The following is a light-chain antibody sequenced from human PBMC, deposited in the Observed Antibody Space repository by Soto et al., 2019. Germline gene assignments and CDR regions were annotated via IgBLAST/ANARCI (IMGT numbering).Light chain of an antibody. CDR3: QHYGGSFI. Sequence: EIVLTQSPGTLSLSPGEGATVSCRVSQSINSKSLVWYQRKFGQAPSLLICTTSSRATSIPDRFSGSGSGTDFTLSISRLEPEDFAVYYCQHYGGSFIFGPGTKVDI. V-gene: IGKV3-20*01. CDR2: TTS. CDR1: QSINSKS. J-gene: IGKJ3*01.